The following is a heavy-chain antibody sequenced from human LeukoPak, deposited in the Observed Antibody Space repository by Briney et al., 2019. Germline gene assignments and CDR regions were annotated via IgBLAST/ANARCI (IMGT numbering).Heavy chain of an antibody. CDR1: GFTFSSYA. Sequence: PGGSLRLSCAASGFTFSSYAMSWVRQAPGKGLEWVSAISGSGGSTYYADSVKGRFTISRDNSKNTLYLQMNSLRAEDTAVYYCAKDDRQSPPDCSSTSCYTMDTDYYYYYMDVWGKGTTVTVSS. V-gene: IGHV3-23*01. CDR2: ISGSGGST. J-gene: IGHJ6*03. D-gene: IGHD2-2*02. CDR3: AKDDRQSPPDCSSTSCYTMDTDYYYYYMDV.